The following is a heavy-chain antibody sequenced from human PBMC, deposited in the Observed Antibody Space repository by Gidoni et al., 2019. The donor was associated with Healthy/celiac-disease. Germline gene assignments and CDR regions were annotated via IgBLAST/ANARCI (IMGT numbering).Heavy chain of an antibody. CDR1: GFTFSSYS. V-gene: IGHV3-21*01. CDR3: ARAPWQLVLPADY. CDR2: ISSSSSYI. J-gene: IGHJ4*02. D-gene: IGHD6-6*01. Sequence: EVQLVESGGGLVKPGGSLRLYCAASGFTFSSYSMNWVRQAPGKGLEWVSSISSSSSYIYYADSVKGRFTISRDNAKNSLYLQMNSLRAEDTAVYYCARAPWQLVLPADYWGQGTLVTVSS.